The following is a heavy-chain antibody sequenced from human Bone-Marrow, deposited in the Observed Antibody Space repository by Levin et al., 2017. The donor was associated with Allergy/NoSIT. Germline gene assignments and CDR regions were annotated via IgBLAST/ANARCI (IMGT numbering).Heavy chain of an antibody. Sequence: GESLKISCAASGFTFSSYAMNWVRQAPGKGLEWVAVISYDGSNKNYADSVKGRFTISRDNSKNTLYLQMNSLRVEDTAVYYCARDDGYNYNYFDYRGQGTLVTVSS. J-gene: IGHJ4*02. D-gene: IGHD5-24*01. CDR2: ISYDGSNK. CDR1: GFTFSSYA. V-gene: IGHV3-30*04. CDR3: ARDDGYNYNYFDY.